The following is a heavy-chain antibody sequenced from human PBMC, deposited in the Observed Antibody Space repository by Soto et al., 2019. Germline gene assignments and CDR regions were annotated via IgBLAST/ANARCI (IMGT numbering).Heavy chain of an antibody. V-gene: IGHV3-48*02. CDR2: ISGSSSTI. CDR1: GFTFSSYS. Sequence: GGSLRLSCAASGFTFSSYSMNWVRQAPGKGLEWVSYISGSSSTIYYADSVKGRFTISRDNAKNSLYLQMNSLRDEDTAVYYCATKIAAAGGSYYYYGMDVWGQGTTVTVSS. D-gene: IGHD6-13*01. J-gene: IGHJ6*02. CDR3: ATKIAAAGGSYYYYGMDV.